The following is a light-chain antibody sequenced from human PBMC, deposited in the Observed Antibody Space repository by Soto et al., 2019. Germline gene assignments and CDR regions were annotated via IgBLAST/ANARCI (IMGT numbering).Light chain of an antibody. J-gene: IGKJ1*01. Sequence: DIQMTQSPSSLSASIGDRVIITCRASQNINNYLIWYRQKAGKAPQLLIHAASSLQSGVPSRFSGSGSGTDFTLTIADLQPEDVATYHCQQAYSIPPTFGQGTRVEIK. V-gene: IGKV1-39*01. CDR2: AAS. CDR1: QNINNY. CDR3: QQAYSIPPT.